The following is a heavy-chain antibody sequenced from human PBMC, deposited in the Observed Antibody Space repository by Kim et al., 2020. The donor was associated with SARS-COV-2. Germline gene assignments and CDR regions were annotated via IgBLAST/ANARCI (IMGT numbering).Heavy chain of an antibody. V-gene: IGHV3-15*01. CDR2: IKSNADGGTT. J-gene: IGHJ4*02. CDR3: NTGGHGYYNDY. Sequence: GGSLRLSCAVSGVSFTNAGMSWVRQAPGKGLEWVGRIKSNADGGTTDFAATVKGRFTISRDDSRNTLYLQMNSLNTEDTAIYYCNTGGHGYYNDYWGQGTLFTVSS. D-gene: IGHD3-22*01. CDR1: GVSFTNAG.